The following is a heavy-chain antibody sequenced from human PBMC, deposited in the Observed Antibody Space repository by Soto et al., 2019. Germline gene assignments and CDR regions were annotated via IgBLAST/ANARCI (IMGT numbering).Heavy chain of an antibody. V-gene: IGHV4-59*12. CDR2: IYHSGST. CDR1: GGSISSYY. Sequence: SETLSLTCAVSGGSISSYYWSWIRQPPGKGLECIGYIYHSGSTNYNPSLRSRVTMSLDKSKNQLSLILYSVTAADTGVYYCARYSAASGTYYFDYWGQGTLVTVSS. D-gene: IGHD6-13*01. J-gene: IGHJ4*01. CDR3: ARYSAASGTYYFDY.